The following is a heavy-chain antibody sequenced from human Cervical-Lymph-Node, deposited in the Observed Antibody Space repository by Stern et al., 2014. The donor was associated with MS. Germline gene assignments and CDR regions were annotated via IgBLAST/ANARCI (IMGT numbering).Heavy chain of an antibody. Sequence: EVQLVQSGAEVRKPGQSLAISCNISGYTFTDYWIAWVRQMHGKGLEWLGAIFPGASDTRYSPSFQGLVTISVDTSINTAFLQWSVLRASDTAMYYCARPHSPGWSYYFDFWGQGTLVAVSS. CDR1: GYTFTDYW. J-gene: IGHJ4*02. CDR3: ARPHSPGWSYYFDF. D-gene: IGHD6-19*01. V-gene: IGHV5-51*01. CDR2: IFPGASDT.